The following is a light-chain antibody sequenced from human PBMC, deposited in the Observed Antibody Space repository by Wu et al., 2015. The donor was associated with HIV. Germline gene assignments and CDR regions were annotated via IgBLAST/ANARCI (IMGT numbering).Light chain of an antibody. V-gene: IGKV1-33*01. J-gene: IGKJ3*01. CDR2: DAS. CDR3: QQYDVLPIT. Sequence: DIQMTQSPSSLSASIGDRVTITCQASQDISKYLNWYQHKPGKAPKLLIYDASNLETGVPSTFSGSGSGTDFTFTISSLNPEDVATYYCQQYDVLPITFGPGTKVHIK. CDR1: QDISKY.